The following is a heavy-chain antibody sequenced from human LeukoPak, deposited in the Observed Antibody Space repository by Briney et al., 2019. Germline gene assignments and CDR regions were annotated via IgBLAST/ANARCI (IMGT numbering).Heavy chain of an antibody. CDR3: ASYFAYCGGDCYPAHDAFDI. V-gene: IGHV1-3*01. CDR1: GYTFTSYA. Sequence: ASVKVSCKASGYTFTSYAMHWVRQAPGQRLEWMGWINAGNGNTKYSQKFQGRVTIARDTSASTAYMELSSLRSEDTAVYYCASYFAYCGGDCYPAHDAFDIWGQGTMVTVSS. CDR2: INAGNGNT. J-gene: IGHJ3*02. D-gene: IGHD2-21*02.